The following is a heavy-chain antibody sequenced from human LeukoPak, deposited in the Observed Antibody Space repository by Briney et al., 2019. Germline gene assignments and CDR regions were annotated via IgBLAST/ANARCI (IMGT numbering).Heavy chain of an antibody. Sequence: GASVKVSCKASGYTFTGYYMHWVRQAPGQGLEWMGWINPNSGGTNYAQKLQGRVTMTTDTSTSTAYMELRSLRSDDTAVYYCARDPPKYRATRFSELIKFDPWGQGTLVTVSS. J-gene: IGHJ5*02. CDR3: ARDPPKYRATRFSELIKFDP. CDR1: GYTFTGYY. V-gene: IGHV1-2*02. D-gene: IGHD3-16*01. CDR2: INPNSGGT.